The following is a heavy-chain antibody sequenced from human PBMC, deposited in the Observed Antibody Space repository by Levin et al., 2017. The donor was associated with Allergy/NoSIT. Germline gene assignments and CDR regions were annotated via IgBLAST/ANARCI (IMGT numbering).Heavy chain of an antibody. V-gene: IGHV2-5*02. CDR2: IYWDDAK. J-gene: IGHJ4*02. CDR1: GFSLSSTGVG. Sequence: ESGPTLVKPTQTLTLTCTFSGFSLSSTGVGVGWIRQPPGKALEWLAVIYWDDAKRYSPSLKSRLTVTKATSKNQVGLTMTNMDPVATATHFCAHKPYMSLSYCDYWGQGTLVTVSS. D-gene: IGHD4-11*01. CDR3: AHKPYMSLSYCDY.